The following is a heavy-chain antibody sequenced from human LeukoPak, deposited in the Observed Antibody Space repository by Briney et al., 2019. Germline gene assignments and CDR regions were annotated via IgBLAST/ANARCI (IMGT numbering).Heavy chain of an antibody. CDR1: GGSVSSGSYY. J-gene: IGHJ4*02. V-gene: IGHV4-61*01. D-gene: IGHD5-18*01. CDR3: ARGIDTAMVTWEKDYSSGYHYFDY. Sequence: SETLSLTCTVSGGSVSSGSYYWSWLRQPPGKGLEWIGYIYYSGSTNYNPSLKSRVTISVDTSKNQFSLKLSSVTAADTAVYYCARGIDTAMVTWEKDYSSGYHYFDYWGQGTLVTVSS. CDR2: IYYSGST.